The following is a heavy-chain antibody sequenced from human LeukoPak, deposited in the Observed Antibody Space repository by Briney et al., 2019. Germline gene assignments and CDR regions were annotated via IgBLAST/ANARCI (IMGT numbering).Heavy chain of an antibody. CDR1: GHTFTGYH. D-gene: IGHD3-3*01. J-gene: IGHJ6*02. Sequence: GASAKVSCKASGHTFTGYHMYWARQAPGQGLEWMGRINPNSGGTNYAQKFQGRVTMTRDTSISTAYMELSRLRSDDTAVYYCARAVIRVWSGDYWEGESYGMDVWGQGTTVTVSS. V-gene: IGHV1-2*06. CDR3: ARAVIRVWSGDYWEGESYGMDV. CDR2: INPNSGGT.